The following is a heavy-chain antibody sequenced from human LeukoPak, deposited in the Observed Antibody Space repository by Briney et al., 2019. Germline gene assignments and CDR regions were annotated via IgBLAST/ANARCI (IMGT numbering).Heavy chain of an antibody. CDR1: GYTFTSYY. Sequence: ASVKVSCKASGYTFTSYYMHWVRQDPGQGLEWMGIINPSGGSTSYAQKFQGRVTMTRDTSTSTVYMELSSLRSEDTAVYYCARERCDSSGYYYAYYYYGMDVWGQGTTVTVSS. V-gene: IGHV1-46*01. J-gene: IGHJ6*02. D-gene: IGHD3-22*01. CDR2: INPSGGST. CDR3: ARERCDSSGYYYAYYYYGMDV.